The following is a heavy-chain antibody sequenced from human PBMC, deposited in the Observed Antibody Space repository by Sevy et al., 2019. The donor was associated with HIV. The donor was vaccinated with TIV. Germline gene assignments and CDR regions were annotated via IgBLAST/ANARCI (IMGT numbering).Heavy chain of an antibody. D-gene: IGHD4-17*01. CDR1: GFTFSSYA. J-gene: IGHJ3*02. Sequence: GGSLRLSCAASGFTFSSYAMSWVRQAPGKGLEWVSAISGSGGSTYYADSVKGRFTISSDNTKNTLYLQMNSLRAEDTAVYYCAKRDYGDYGAFDIWGQGTMVTVSS. V-gene: IGHV3-23*01. CDR2: ISGSGGST. CDR3: AKRDYGDYGAFDI.